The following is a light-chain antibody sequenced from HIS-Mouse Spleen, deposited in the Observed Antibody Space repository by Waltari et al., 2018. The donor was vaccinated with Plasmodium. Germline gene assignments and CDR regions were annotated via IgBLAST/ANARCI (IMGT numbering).Light chain of an antibody. CDR3: CSYAGSYTWV. V-gene: IGLV2-11*01. CDR2: DVS. J-gene: IGLJ3*02. Sequence: QSALTQPRSVSGSPGQSVTIPCTGTSIDVGGYNYVSWYQQHPGKAPKLMIYDVSKRPSGVPDRFSGSKSGNTASLTISGLQAEDEADYYCCSYAGSYTWVFGGGTKLTVL. CDR1: SIDVGGYNY.